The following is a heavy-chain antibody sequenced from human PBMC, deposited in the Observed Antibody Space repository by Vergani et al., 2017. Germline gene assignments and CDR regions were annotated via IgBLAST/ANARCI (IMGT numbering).Heavy chain of an antibody. CDR2: IYTSGST. CDR3: ARDRARTAYCSSTSCHDYYYMDV. J-gene: IGHJ6*03. V-gene: IGHV4-61*02. D-gene: IGHD2-2*01. Sequence: QVQLQESGPGLVKPSQTLSLTCTVSGGSISSGCYYWSWIRQPAGKGLEWIGRIYTSGSTNYNPSLKSRVTMSVDTSKNQFSLKLSSVTAADTAVYYCARDRARTAYCSSTSCHDYYYMDVWGKGTTVTVSS. CDR1: GGSISSGCYY.